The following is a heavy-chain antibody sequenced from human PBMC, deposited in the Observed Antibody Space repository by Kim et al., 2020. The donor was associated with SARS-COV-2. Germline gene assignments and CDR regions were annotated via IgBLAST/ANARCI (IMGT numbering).Heavy chain of an antibody. Sequence: GGSLRLSCAVSGFRFTQFAMHWVRQAPGKGLEWVAMISYDGGEKYYADSVQGRFTISKDISTNTLYLQMGGLRTEDSAVYYCAREITGYYASHWGQGTQVIVSS. D-gene: IGHD1-26*01. CDR2: ISYDGGEK. CDR3: AREITGYYASH. CDR1: GFRFTQFA. V-gene: IGHV3-30*04. J-gene: IGHJ4*02.